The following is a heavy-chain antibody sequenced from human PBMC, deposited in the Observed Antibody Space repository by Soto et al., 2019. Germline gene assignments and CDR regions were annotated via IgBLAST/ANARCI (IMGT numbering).Heavy chain of an antibody. CDR3: TREQSDDNYFDP. V-gene: IGHV4-61*08. Sequence: LSLSCTVAGAALSSVVYFYTWGRQPPGKGLEWLGYIYYSGGTNYNPSLKSRVTISLDKSKSQFSLRLISVTAADTAVYYCTREQSDDNYFDPWGQGTLVTVSS. J-gene: IGHJ5*02. CDR1: GAALSSVVYF. CDR2: IYYSGGT. D-gene: IGHD6-19*01.